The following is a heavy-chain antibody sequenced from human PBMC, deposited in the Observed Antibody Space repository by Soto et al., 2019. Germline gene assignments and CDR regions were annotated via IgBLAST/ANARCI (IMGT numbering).Heavy chain of an antibody. D-gene: IGHD6-13*01. CDR3: AKSGSSSWYGWFDT. CDR1: GFSLRTSAVG. CDR2: IYWNDDK. V-gene: IGHV2-5*01. J-gene: IGHJ5*02. Sequence: SGPTLVNPTQTLTLTCIFSGFSLRTSAVGVGWIRQPPGKALEWLGFIYWNDDKRYSPSLKSRLTITKDTSNNQVVLTMTNMDPVDTATYYCAKSGSSSWYGWFDTWGQGTWVTVSS.